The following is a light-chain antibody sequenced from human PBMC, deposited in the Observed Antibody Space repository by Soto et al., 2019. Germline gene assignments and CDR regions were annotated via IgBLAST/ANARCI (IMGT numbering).Light chain of an antibody. J-gene: IGKJ4*01. V-gene: IGKV3-20*01. Sequence: DIVLTQSPGSLSLSTGDTATVSCRASQSVSSRYLGWYQQRPGQAPRLLIYGASSRATGIPDRFSGSGSGTDFTLTISRLEPEDFAVYYCHKYDNSPLNCGGGNTGAIK. CDR3: HKYDNSPLN. CDR1: QSVSSRY. CDR2: GAS.